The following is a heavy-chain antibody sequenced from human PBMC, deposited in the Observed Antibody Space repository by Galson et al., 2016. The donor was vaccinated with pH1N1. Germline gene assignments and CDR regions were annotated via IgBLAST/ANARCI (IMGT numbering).Heavy chain of an antibody. CDR2: IDPSDGTT. Sequence: SVKVSCKASGYSVTRYYMHWVRQAPGQGLEWMGIIDPSDGTTTYSQKFRGRITTTRDTPTNSVYMELSSLTSDDTAVYYCARRYYFDYWGQGTLITVSS. J-gene: IGHJ4*02. CDR1: GYSVTRYY. CDR3: ARRYYFDY. V-gene: IGHV1-46*01.